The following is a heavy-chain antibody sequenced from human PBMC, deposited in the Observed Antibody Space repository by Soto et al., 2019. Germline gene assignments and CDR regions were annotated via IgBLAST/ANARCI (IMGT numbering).Heavy chain of an antibody. Sequence: QVQLVQSGAEVKKSGSSVKVSCKASGGTFNRYAISWVRQAPGQGLEWMGGIIAMFRSANYAQKFQGRVTTTADASTNTAYMEMSSLRSDDTAVYYCAREGGHNYRLGRRHPFDSWGQGTRVTVSS. CDR3: AREGGHNYRLGRRHPFDS. J-gene: IGHJ5*01. V-gene: IGHV1-69*01. CDR2: IIAMFRSA. CDR1: GGTFNRYA. D-gene: IGHD1-1*01.